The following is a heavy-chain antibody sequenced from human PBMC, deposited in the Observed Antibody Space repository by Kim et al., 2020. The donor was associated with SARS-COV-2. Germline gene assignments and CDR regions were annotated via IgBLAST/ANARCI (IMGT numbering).Heavy chain of an antibody. Sequence: GGSLRLSCAASGFTFSNYAMSWVRQAPGRGLEWLSVIYSGGTRTYYADSVKGRFTISRDNSRNTLYLQMNSLRVEDTAVYYCAKPGSVAVAGNDAFDFWGQGTMVTVSP. J-gene: IGHJ3*01. D-gene: IGHD6-19*01. CDR1: GFTFSNYA. V-gene: IGHV3-23*03. CDR2: IYSGGTRT. CDR3: AKPGSVAVAGNDAFDF.